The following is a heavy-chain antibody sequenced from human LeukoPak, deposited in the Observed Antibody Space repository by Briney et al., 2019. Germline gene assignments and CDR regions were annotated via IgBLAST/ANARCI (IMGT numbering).Heavy chain of an antibody. Sequence: SETLSLTCTVSGGSISSYYWSWIRQPPGKGLEWIGYIYYSGSTNYNPSLKSRVTISVDTSKNQFSLKLSSVTAADTAVYYCASTAAGPGPSYYYMDVWAKGQWSPSL. CDR2: IYYSGST. V-gene: IGHV4-59*01. J-gene: IGHJ6*03. CDR1: GGSISSYY. CDR3: ASTAAGPGPSYYYMDV. D-gene: IGHD6-13*01.